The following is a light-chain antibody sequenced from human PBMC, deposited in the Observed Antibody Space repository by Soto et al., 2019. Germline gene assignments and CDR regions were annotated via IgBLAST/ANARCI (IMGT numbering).Light chain of an antibody. CDR1: RTAAGAYNY. CDR2: EVS. Sequence: QSLLTQPASRSASPGQTITISCTVTRTAAGAYNYVSWYQQHPGKAPELMIYEVSNRPSGVSDRFSASNSGNTASLTIYGLQAADEADYYCSPKRTPASLVFGTGTKVTVL. J-gene: IGLJ1*01. V-gene: IGLV2-14*01. CDR3: SPKRTPASLV.